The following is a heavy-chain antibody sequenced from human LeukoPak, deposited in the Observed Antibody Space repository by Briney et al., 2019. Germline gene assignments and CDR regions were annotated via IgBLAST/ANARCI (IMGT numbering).Heavy chain of an antibody. CDR1: GYSFTSYC. CDR2: IFPGDSDT. V-gene: IGHV5-51*01. CDR3: PKGSASYFDY. Sequence: GESLKISCWGSGYSFTSYCIVRVRQLPGEGLEWLGIIFPGDSDTIYSASFEGQVTTSADKSISTAYLQWSSREASETAMYYCPKGSASYFDYWGQGTLVTVSS. J-gene: IGHJ4*02. D-gene: IGHD1-26*01.